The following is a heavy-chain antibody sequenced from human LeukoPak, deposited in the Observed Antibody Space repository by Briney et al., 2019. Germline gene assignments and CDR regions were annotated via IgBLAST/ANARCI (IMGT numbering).Heavy chain of an antibody. CDR2: INPNSGGT. CDR1: GYTFTGYY. D-gene: IGHD3-22*01. Sequence: GASVKVSCKASGYTFTGYYMHWVRQAPGQGLEWMGWINPNSGGTNYAQKFQGRVTITADESTSTAYMELSSLRSEDTAVYYCAREYYYDSSSFDPWGQGTLVTVSS. CDR3: AREYYYDSSSFDP. J-gene: IGHJ5*02. V-gene: IGHV1-2*02.